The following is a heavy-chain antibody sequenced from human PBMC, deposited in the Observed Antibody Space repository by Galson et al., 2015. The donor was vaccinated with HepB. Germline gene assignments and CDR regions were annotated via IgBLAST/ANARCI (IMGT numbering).Heavy chain of an antibody. D-gene: IGHD4-17*01. CDR3: ARVGDYGI. CDR1: GGTFSSYA. Sequence: SVKVSCKASGGTFSSYAISWVRQAPGQGLEWMGRIIPILGIANYAQKFQGRVTIAADKSTSTAYMELSSLRSEDTAVYYCARVGDYGIWGQGTLVTVSS. J-gene: IGHJ4*02. CDR2: IIPILGIA. V-gene: IGHV1-69*04.